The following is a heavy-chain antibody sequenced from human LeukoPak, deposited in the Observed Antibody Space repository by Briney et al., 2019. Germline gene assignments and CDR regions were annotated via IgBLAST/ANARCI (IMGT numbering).Heavy chain of an antibody. CDR3: ARGRHRIAVADHSDY. Sequence: GGSLRLSCAASGFTFSSYGMHWVRQAPGKGLEWVAVIWYDGSNKYYADSVKGRFTISRDNSKNTLYLQMNSLRAEDTAVYYCARGRHRIAVADHSDYWGQGTLVTVSS. D-gene: IGHD6-19*01. CDR1: GFTFSSYG. CDR2: IWYDGSNK. V-gene: IGHV3-33*01. J-gene: IGHJ4*02.